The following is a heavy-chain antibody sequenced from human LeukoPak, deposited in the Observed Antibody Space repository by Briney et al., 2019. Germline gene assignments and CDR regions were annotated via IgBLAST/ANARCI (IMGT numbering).Heavy chain of an antibody. CDR2: NNPSGGTT. Sequence: APVKLSCSSSGYIFTGYCMHWVRQSPGQGLEWMGINNPSGGTTSYAQKFQGRVTMTRDTSTSTVYMELTSLRSEDTAVYSCARVQVAGTTDAFDIWGE. CDR3: ARVQVAGTTDAFDI. D-gene: IGHD6-19*01. V-gene: IGHV1-46*01. CDR1: GYIFTGYC. J-gene: IGHJ3*02.